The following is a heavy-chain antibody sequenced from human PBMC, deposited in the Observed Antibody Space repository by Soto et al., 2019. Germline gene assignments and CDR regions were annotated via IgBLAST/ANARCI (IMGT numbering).Heavy chain of an antibody. D-gene: IGHD6-19*01. J-gene: IGHJ4*02. Sequence: ASVKVSCKASGYTFSGFYMHWVRQAPGQGLEWMGWINPNSGGTKSAEKFQGRVTMTRDTSISTAYRERSRLTSDDTAVYYCPSAAVTGTAGLDFWGQGTQVTVSS. CDR3: PSAAVTGTAGLDF. CDR1: GYTFSGFY. V-gene: IGHV1-2*02. CDR2: INPNSGGT.